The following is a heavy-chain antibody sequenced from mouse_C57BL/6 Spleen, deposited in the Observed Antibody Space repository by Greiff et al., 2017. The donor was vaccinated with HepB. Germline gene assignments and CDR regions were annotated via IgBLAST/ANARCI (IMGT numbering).Heavy chain of an antibody. CDR1: GYTFTDYN. J-gene: IGHJ4*01. CDR3: ARRRYGNYRYYAMDY. D-gene: IGHD2-1*01. Sequence: VQLQQSGPELVKPGASVKIPCKASGYTFTDYNMDWVKQSHGKSLEWIGDINPNNGGTIYNQKFKGKATLTVDKSSSTAYMERRSLTSEDTAVYYCARRRYGNYRYYAMDYWGQGTSVTVSS. CDR2: INPNNGGT. V-gene: IGHV1-18*01.